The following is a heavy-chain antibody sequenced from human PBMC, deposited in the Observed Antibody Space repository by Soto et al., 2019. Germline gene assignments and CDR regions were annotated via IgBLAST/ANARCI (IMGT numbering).Heavy chain of an antibody. D-gene: IGHD1-26*01. CDR3: ARGSERFVL. CDR2: SSGYNGNT. V-gene: IGHV1-18*01. Sequence: VLLMKSGPEVKKPGASVKVSCKASGYTFHNYGISWVRQVPGQGLEGMGWSSGYNGNTNYAPKIQGRVTVTRDTSTATAYMELRSLRSDDTAIYYCARGSERFVLWGQGTLVTVSS. CDR1: GYTFHNYG. J-gene: IGHJ4*02.